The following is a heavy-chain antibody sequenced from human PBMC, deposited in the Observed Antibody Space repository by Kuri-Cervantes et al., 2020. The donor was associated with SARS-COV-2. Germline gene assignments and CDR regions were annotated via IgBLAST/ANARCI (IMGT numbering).Heavy chain of an antibody. J-gene: IGHJ6*03. CDR1: GGSISSSSYY. CDR2: IYYSGST. Sequence: GSLRLSCTVSGGSISSSSYYWGWIRQPPGKGLEWIGSIYYSGSTYCNPSLKSRVTISVDTSKNQFSLKLSSVTAADTAVYYCARVGNSGSYYDYYYYMDVWGKGTTVTVSS. CDR3: ARVGNSGSYYDYYYYMDV. V-gene: IGHV4-39*01. D-gene: IGHD1-26*01.